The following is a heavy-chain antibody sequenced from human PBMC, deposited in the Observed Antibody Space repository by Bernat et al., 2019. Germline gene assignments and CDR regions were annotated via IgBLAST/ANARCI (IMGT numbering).Heavy chain of an antibody. CDR2: IWYDGSNK. D-gene: IGHD3-22*01. CDR1: GFTFSSYG. V-gene: IGHV3-33*01. Sequence: QVQLVESGGGVVQPGRSLRLSCAASGFTFSSYGMHWVRQAPGKGLEWVAVIWYDGSNKYYADSVKGRFTISRDNSKNTLYLQMNSLRAEDTAVYYCARDPHSSGYWIDYWGQGTLVIVSS. J-gene: IGHJ4*02. CDR3: ARDPHSSGYWIDY.